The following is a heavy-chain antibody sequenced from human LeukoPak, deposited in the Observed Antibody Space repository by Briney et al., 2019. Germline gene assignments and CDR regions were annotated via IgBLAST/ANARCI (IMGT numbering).Heavy chain of an antibody. D-gene: IGHD3-10*01. Sequence: GASVKVSCKASGYTFTGYYMHWVRQAPGQGLEWMGWINPNSGGTNYAQKFQGRVTMTRDTSISTAYMELSRLRSDDTAVYYCARVPGLWFGELPNWFDPWGQGTLVTVSS. CDR2: INPNSGGT. J-gene: IGHJ5*02. CDR1: GYTFTGYY. V-gene: IGHV1-2*02. CDR3: ARVPGLWFGELPNWFDP.